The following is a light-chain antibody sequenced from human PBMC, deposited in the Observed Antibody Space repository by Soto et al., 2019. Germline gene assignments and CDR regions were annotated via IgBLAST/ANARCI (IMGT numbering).Light chain of an antibody. J-gene: IGKJ5*01. CDR2: DAS. V-gene: IGKV3-11*01. CDR3: QQRSNWPPRIT. CDR1: QSVSSY. Sequence: EIVLTQSPATLSLSPGERATLSCRASQSVSSYLAWYQQKPGQAPRLLIYDASNRATAIPARFSGSGSGTAYTVTICRLEPEDFAVYYCQQRSNWPPRITFGQGTRLEIK.